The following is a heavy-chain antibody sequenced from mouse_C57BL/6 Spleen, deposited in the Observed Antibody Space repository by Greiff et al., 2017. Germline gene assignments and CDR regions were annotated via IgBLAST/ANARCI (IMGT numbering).Heavy chain of an antibody. V-gene: IGHV2-6*03. CDR3: ARSGGIYDYDAGFAY. CDR1: GFSLTSYG. D-gene: IGHD2-4*01. CDR2: IWSDGST. Sequence: VQLQESGPGLVAPSQSLSITCTVSGFSLTSYGVHWVRQPPGKGLEWLVVIWSDGSTTYNSALKSRLSISKDNSKSQVFLKMNSLQTDDTAMYYCARSGGIYDYDAGFAYWGQGTLVTVSA. J-gene: IGHJ3*01.